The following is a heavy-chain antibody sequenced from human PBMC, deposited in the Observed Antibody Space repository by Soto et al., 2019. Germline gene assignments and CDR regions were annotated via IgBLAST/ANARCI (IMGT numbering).Heavy chain of an antibody. CDR2: ISYDGSNK. J-gene: IGHJ3*02. CDR3: AISSGCPTGKCAFDI. Sequence: GGSLRLSCAASGFTFSSYGMHWVRQAPGKGLEWVAVISYDGSNKYYADSVKGRFTISRDNSKNTLYLQMNSLRVEDTAVYYCAISSGCPTGKCAFDIWGQGTMVTVSS. D-gene: IGHD6-19*01. CDR1: GFTFSSYG. V-gene: IGHV3-30*03.